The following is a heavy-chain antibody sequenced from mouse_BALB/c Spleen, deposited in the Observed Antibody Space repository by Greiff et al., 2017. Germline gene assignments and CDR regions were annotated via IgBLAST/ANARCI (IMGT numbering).Heavy chain of an antibody. CDR1: GYTFTDYA. Sequence: VQLQQSGAELVRPGVSVKISCKGSGYTFTDYAMHWVKQSHAKSLEWIGVISTYYGDASYNQKFKGKATMTVDKSSSTAYMELARLTSEDSAIYYCARGVYYDYFDYWGQGTTLTVSS. D-gene: IGHD1-1*01. CDR2: ISTYYGDA. J-gene: IGHJ2*01. CDR3: ARGVYYDYFDY. V-gene: IGHV1S137*01.